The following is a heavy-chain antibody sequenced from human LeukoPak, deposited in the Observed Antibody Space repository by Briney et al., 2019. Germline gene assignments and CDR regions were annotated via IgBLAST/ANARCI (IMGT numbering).Heavy chain of an antibody. CDR3: ARDRGHYGDYGRDWFDP. D-gene: IGHD4-17*01. J-gene: IGHJ5*02. V-gene: IGHV3-53*01. CDR1: GFTVSSNY. Sequence: GGSLRLSCAASGFTVSSNYMSWVRQAPGKGLEWVSVIYSGGSTYYADSVKGRFTISRDNSKNTLYLQMNSLRAEDTAVYYCARDRGHYGDYGRDWFDPWGQGTLVTVSS. CDR2: IYSGGST.